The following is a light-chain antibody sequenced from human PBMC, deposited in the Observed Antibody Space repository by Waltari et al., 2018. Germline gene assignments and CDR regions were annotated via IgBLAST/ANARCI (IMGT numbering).Light chain of an antibody. V-gene: IGLV1-47*01. CDR1: YSNIGSNV. Sequence: QSVPTQPPSASGTPGQRATIATSGSYSNIGSNVLYWYQQHPGKAPKLLIYRSDRRPSGVPVRFSGSKSGSSASLAIDGLHSEDEADYDCASWDDSLSGHWVFGGGTKVTVL. CDR2: RSD. CDR3: ASWDDSLSGHWV. J-gene: IGLJ3*02.